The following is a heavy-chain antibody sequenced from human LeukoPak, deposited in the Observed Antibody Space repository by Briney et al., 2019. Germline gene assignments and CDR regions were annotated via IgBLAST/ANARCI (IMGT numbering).Heavy chain of an antibody. CDR1: GFTFSSYG. V-gene: IGHV3-33*06. J-gene: IGHJ4*02. Sequence: GGSLRLSCAASGFTFSSYGMHWVRQAPGKGLEWVAVIWYDGSNKYYADSVKDRFTISRDNSKNTLYLQMNSLRAEDTAVYYCAKDRSGSYSGGFXYWGQGTLVT. CDR3: AKDRSGSYSGGFXY. CDR2: IWYDGSNK. D-gene: IGHD1-26*01.